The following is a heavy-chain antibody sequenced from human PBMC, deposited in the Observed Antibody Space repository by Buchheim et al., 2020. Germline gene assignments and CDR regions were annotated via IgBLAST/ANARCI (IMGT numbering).Heavy chain of an antibody. D-gene: IGHD3-22*01. Sequence: EVQLVESGGGLVKPGGSLRLSCAASGFTFSNAWMSWVRQAPGKGLEWVGRIKSKTDGGTTDYAAPVKGRFTISRDDSKKTVYLQMNSLKTEDTAVYYCTTDLGYFFYDSSGYYDYWGQGTL. CDR1: GFTFSNAW. CDR2: IKSKTDGGTT. J-gene: IGHJ4*02. V-gene: IGHV3-15*01. CDR3: TTDLGYFFYDSSGYYDY.